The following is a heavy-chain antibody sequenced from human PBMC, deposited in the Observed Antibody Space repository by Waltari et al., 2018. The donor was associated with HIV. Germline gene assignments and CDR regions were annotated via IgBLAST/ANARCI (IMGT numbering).Heavy chain of an antibody. CDR1: GGPITSGDYY. D-gene: IGHD3-9*01. CDR2: VYTSGSA. J-gene: IGHJ2*01. Sequence: QVQLQESGPGLVKPSQTLSLTCPVSGGPITSGDYYWTWIRQPAGKGLEWIGRVYTSGSANYNPSLRSRVTMSLDTSKNQFSLKLTSVTAADTAVYYCARGLDILTGHYHWFLDVWGRGTLVTVSS. V-gene: IGHV4-61*02. CDR3: ARGLDILTGHYHWFLDV.